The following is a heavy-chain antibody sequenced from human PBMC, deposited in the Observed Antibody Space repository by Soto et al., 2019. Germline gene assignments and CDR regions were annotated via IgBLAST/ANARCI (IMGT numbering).Heavy chain of an antibody. D-gene: IGHD5-18*01. Sequence: SSSSSYIYYADSVKGRFTISRDNAKNSLYLQMNSLRAEDTAVYYCARRRAMEWWGQGTLVTVSS. J-gene: IGHJ4*02. CDR2: SSSSSYI. V-gene: IGHV3-21*01. CDR3: ARRRAMEW.